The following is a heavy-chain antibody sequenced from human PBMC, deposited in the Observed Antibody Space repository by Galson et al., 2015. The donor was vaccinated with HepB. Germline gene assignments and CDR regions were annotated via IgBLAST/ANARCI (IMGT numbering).Heavy chain of an antibody. CDR1: GYSFTSYW. D-gene: IGHD2-15*01. CDR3: ARQIPGYCSGGSCCRNLGCSAFDI. CDR2: IYPGDSDT. Sequence: QSGAEVKKPGESLKISCKGSGYSFTSYWIGWVRQMPGEGLEWMGIIYPGDSDTRYSPSFQGQVTISADKSISTAYLQWSSLKASDTAMYYCARQIPGYCSGGSCCRNLGCSAFDIWGQGTMVTVSS. V-gene: IGHV5-51*01. J-gene: IGHJ3*02.